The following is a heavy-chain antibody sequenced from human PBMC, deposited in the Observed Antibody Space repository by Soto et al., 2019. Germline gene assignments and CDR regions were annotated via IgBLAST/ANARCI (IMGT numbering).Heavy chain of an antibody. J-gene: IGHJ4*02. CDR3: ARAGVTDHRYFEY. V-gene: IGHV3-72*01. D-gene: IGHD2-21*02. Sequence: GGSLRLSCAASGFTLSDYYMDWVRQAPGKGLEWVGRIRNKANSYSREYAASVQGRFTISRDESEDSLYLQMNSLKTEDTAVYYCARAGVTDHRYFEYWGQGTLVTVSS. CDR1: GFTLSDYY. CDR2: IRNKANSYSR.